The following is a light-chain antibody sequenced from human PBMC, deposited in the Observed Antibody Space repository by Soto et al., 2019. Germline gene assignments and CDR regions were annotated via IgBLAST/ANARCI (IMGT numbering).Light chain of an antibody. CDR3: NSYAGNNNIL. CDR2: EVT. V-gene: IGLV2-8*01. J-gene: IGLJ2*01. Sequence: QSALTQPPSASGSLGQSVTISCTGFSNNYVSWYQQHPDKAPKLMIYEVTKRPSGVPDRFSGSKSGDTASLTVSGLQAEDEADYYFNSYAGNNNILFGGGTKLTVL. CDR1: SNNY.